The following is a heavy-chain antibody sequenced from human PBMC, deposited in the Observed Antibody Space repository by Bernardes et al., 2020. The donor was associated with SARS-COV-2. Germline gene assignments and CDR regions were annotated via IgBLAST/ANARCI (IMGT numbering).Heavy chain of an antibody. CDR3: VKDFLSWMHYGMDV. D-gene: IGHD2-2*03. Sequence: GGSLRLSCSASGFSFSIYAMHWVRQAPGKGLEYVSGINSDGSSTYYADSVKGRFTISRDNSKNTLYLQMSSLRAEDTAVYYCVKDFLSWMHYGMDVWGQGTTVTVSS. CDR2: INSDGSST. J-gene: IGHJ6*02. V-gene: IGHV3-64D*06. CDR1: GFSFSIYA.